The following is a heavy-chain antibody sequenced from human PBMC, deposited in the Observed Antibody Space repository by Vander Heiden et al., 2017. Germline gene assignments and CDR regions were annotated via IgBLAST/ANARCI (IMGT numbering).Heavy chain of an antibody. CDR2: LYGAGSP. CDR1: GFTVSSDY. V-gene: IGHV3-53*01. D-gene: IGHD6-19*01. J-gene: IGHJ4*02. Sequence: EVQRVESEGGVIQPGGSLRLSCAASGFTVSSDYMSWVRTAPGKGLQRLPVLYGAGSPYYADSVKGLFTISRDNANHTLYFQMHSLRAEDTAVYCCARQWLGDFFDYWGQGTLVTVSS. CDR3: ARQWLGDFFDY.